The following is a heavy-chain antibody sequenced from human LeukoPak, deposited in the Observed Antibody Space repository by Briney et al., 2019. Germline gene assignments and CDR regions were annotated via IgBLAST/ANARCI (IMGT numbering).Heavy chain of an antibody. CDR3: AGGTITFGGVIGR. CDR2: VDPEDGET. D-gene: IGHD3-16*02. Sequence: ASVKVSCKVSGYTFTDYYMHWVQQAPGKGLEWMGLVDPEDGETIYAEKFQGRVTITADTSTDTAYMELSSLRSEDTAVCYCAGGTITFGGVIGRWGQGTLVTVSS. CDR1: GYTFTDYY. V-gene: IGHV1-69-2*01. J-gene: IGHJ4*02.